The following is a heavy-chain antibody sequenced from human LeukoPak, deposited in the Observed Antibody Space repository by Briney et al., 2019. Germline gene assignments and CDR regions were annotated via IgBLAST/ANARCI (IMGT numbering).Heavy chain of an antibody. V-gene: IGHV1-69*04. CDR3: TRDQNVRGVAPGMEGWFDP. CDR2: IIPKFDLT. D-gene: IGHD1-1*01. Sequence: ASVKVFCKTSGDTFSNFVISWVRQAPGQGLEWMARIIPKFDLTKIAQKFEGRVTITADTSTSTVYLELSNVRSDDTAIYYCTRDQNVRGVAPGMEGWFDPWGQGTLVTVSS. CDR1: GDTFSNFV. J-gene: IGHJ5*02.